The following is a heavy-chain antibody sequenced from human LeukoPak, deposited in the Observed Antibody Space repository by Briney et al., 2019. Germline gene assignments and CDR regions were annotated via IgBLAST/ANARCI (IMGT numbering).Heavy chain of an antibody. Sequence: GGSLRLSCAASGFTFSSYAMSWVRQAPGKGLEWVSGISGSGVSTYYAGSVKGRFTISRDNSKNTLFLQMNSLRAEDTAEYYCARGFTSTVARMDVWGQGTTVTVSS. V-gene: IGHV3-23*01. J-gene: IGHJ6*02. CDR2: ISGSGVST. CDR1: GFTFSSYA. D-gene: IGHD4-11*01. CDR3: ARGFTSTVARMDV.